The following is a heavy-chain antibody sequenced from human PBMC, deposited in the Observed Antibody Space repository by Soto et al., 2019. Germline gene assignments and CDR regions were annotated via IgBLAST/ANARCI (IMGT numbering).Heavy chain of an antibody. V-gene: IGHV4-59*01. J-gene: IGHJ6*02. Sequence: SETLSLTCTVSGGTISSYYWSWIRQPPGKGLECIGYIYYSGSTNYNPSLKSRVTISVDTSKNQFSLKLSSVTAADTAVYYCARNPCGGSGGSCYSGGYYYYYSGMDVWGQGTTVTVSS. CDR3: ARNPCGGSGGSCYSGGYYYYYSGMDV. D-gene: IGHD2-15*01. CDR1: GGTISSYY. CDR2: IYYSGST.